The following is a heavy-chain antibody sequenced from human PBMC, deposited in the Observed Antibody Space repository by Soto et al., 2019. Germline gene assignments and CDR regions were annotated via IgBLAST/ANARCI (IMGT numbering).Heavy chain of an antibody. CDR1: GFTFDDYS. CDR3: AKDMGYDLSPLGYFDY. CDR2: ISWNSGSI. V-gene: IGHV3-9*01. D-gene: IGHD5-12*01. Sequence: PGGSLRLSCAASGFTFDDYSMHWVRQAPGEGLEWVSGISWNSGSIGYADSVKGRFTISRENAKNSLYLQMNSLRSEDTALYYCAKDMGYDLSPLGYFDYWGQGTLVTVSS. J-gene: IGHJ4*02.